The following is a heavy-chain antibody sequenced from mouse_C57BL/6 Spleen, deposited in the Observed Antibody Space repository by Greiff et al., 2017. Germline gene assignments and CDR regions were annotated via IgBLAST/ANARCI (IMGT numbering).Heavy chain of an antibody. D-gene: IGHD2-4*01. Sequence: QVHVKQSGTELVKPGASVKLSCKASGYTFTSYWMHWVKQRPGQGLEWIGNINPSNGGTNYNEKFKSKATLTVDKSSSTAYMQLSSLTSEDSAVYYCARWDDYDPFDYWGQGTTLTVSS. CDR2: INPSNGGT. J-gene: IGHJ2*01. V-gene: IGHV1-53*01. CDR3: ARWDDYDPFDY. CDR1: GYTFTSYW.